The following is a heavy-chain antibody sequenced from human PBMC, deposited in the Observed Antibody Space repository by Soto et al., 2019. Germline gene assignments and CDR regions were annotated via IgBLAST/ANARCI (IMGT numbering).Heavy chain of an antibody. CDR1: GYTFTSYG. CDR3: ARDPRYNWNYVYYYYGMDV. D-gene: IGHD1-7*01. V-gene: IGHV1-18*01. Sequence: ASVKVSCKASGYTFTSYGISWVRQAPGQGLEWMGWISAYNGNTNYAQKLQGRVTMTTDTSTSTAYMELRSLRSDDTAVYYCARDPRYNWNYVYYYYGMDVWGQGTTVTV. J-gene: IGHJ6*02. CDR2: ISAYNGNT.